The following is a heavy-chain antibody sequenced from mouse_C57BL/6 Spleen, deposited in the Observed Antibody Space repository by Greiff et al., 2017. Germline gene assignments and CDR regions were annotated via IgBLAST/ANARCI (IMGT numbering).Heavy chain of an antibody. J-gene: IGHJ3*01. CDR3: AREGLIPPYSNFFAY. CDR1: GYTFTSYW. Sequence: QVQLQQPGAELVKPGASVKLSCKASGYTFTSYWMHWVKQRPGRGLEWIGRIDPNSGGTKYNEKFKSKATLTVDKPSSTADMQLSSLTSEDSAAYYCAREGLIPPYSNFFAYWGQGTLVTVSA. V-gene: IGHV1-72*01. D-gene: IGHD2-5*01. CDR2: IDPNSGGT.